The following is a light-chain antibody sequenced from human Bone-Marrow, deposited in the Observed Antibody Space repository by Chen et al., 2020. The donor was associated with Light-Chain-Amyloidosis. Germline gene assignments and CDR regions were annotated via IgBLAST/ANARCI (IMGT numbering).Light chain of an antibody. Sequence: QSALTQPPSPAGSPGQSVTRPCTGTSGDVGRYNYVSWYQQNPGKAPKLMIYEVTKRPSGVPDRFSGSKSGNTASLTVSGLQADDEADYYCSSYAGDNNYVVFGGGTKLTVL. CDR3: SSYAGDNNYVV. V-gene: IGLV2-8*01. CDR2: EVT. J-gene: IGLJ2*01. CDR1: SGDVGRYNY.